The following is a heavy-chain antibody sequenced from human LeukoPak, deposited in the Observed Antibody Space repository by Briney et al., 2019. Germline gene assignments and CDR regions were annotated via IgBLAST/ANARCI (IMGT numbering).Heavy chain of an antibody. CDR3: AKDFRIGYSAHFDY. J-gene: IGHJ4*02. CDR1: GFTFNTYN. V-gene: IGHV3-21*04. D-gene: IGHD2-21*01. CDR2: ISSSSDNYK. Sequence: GGSLRLSCVASGFTFNTYNIHWVRQAPGKALEWVSTISSSSDNYKYYADSVKGRFTISRDNAKNSLYLQMNSLRGEDTAVYYCAKDFRIGYSAHFDYWGQGALVTVSS.